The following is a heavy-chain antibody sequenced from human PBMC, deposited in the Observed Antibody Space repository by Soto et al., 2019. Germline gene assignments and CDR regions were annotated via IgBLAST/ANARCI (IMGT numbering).Heavy chain of an antibody. Sequence: PSETLSLTCAVYGGSFSGYYWSWIRQPPGKGLEWMGEINHSGSTNYNPSLKSRVTISVDTSKNQFSLKLSSVTAADTAVYYCARVSRSYGNYYYYGMDFWGQGTTVTVSS. CDR1: GGSFSGYY. CDR3: ARVSRSYGNYYYYGMDF. D-gene: IGHD5-18*01. J-gene: IGHJ6*02. CDR2: INHSGST. V-gene: IGHV4-34*01.